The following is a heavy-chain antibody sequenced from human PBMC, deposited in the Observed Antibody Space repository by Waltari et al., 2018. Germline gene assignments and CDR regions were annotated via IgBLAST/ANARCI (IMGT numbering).Heavy chain of an antibody. CDR2: LSYDGSNK. Sequence: QVQLVESGGGVVQPGRSLRLSCAASGFIFSPYAMPWLRQAPGKGLEWVAVLSYDGSNKYYADSLKGRFTISRDNSNNTLYLQMNTLTPEDTAVYFCARENRQWLAPEPYYFDYWGLGTLVTVTS. J-gene: IGHJ4*02. CDR3: ARENRQWLAPEPYYFDY. CDR1: GFIFSPYA. V-gene: IGHV3-30*04. D-gene: IGHD6-19*01.